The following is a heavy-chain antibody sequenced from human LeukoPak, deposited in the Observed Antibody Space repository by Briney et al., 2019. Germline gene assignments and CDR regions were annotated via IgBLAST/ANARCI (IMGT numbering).Heavy chain of an antibody. CDR2: IYPGESDI. V-gene: IGHV5-51*01. Sequence: GESLKISCKGSGYSFTTYWIGWVRQMPGKGLEWMGMIYPGESDIRYSPSFQGQVSISADKSISTAYLQWSSLKASDTAMYYCARRSPNWTHDYWGQGTLVTVSS. CDR3: ARRSPNWTHDY. J-gene: IGHJ4*02. CDR1: GYSFTTYW. D-gene: IGHD1-1*01.